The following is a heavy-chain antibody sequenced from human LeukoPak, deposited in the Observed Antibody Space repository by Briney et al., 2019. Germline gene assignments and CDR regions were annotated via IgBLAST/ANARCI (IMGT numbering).Heavy chain of an antibody. D-gene: IGHD5-12*01. J-gene: IGHJ4*02. CDR2: IFNSGSFNSGAT. Sequence: KPSETLSLTCTVAGGSISNRDYYWGWIRQPPGKGLEWIGSIFNSGSFNSGATYSNPSLRSRMTISMDTSKTQFSLNLSSVTAADTAVYYCARLSSGRGYDYVNSWGQGTLVTVSS. CDR1: GGSISNRDYY. CDR3: ARLSSGRGYDYVNS. V-gene: IGHV4-39*01.